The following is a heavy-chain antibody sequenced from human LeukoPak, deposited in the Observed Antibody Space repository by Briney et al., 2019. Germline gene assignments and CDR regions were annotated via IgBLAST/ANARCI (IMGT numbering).Heavy chain of an antibody. V-gene: IGHV1-69*06. J-gene: IGHJ6*02. Sequence: GASVKVSCKASGGTFSSYAISWVRQAPGQGLEWMGGIIPIFGTANYAQKFQGRVTITADKSTSTAYMELSSLRSEGTAVYYCAREENSYALQDPYYYYGMDVWGQGTTVTVSS. CDR1: GGTFSSYA. CDR2: IIPIFGTA. D-gene: IGHD5-18*01. CDR3: AREENSYALQDPYYYYGMDV.